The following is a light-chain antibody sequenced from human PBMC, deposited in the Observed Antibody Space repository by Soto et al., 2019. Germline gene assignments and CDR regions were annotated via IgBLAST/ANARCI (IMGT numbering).Light chain of an antibody. CDR1: QSVRGTS. Sequence: DIVLTQSPGTLSLSPGERATLSCRASQSVRGTSLAWYQQKPGQAPRLLIYDASSRATGIPDRFSGGGSGTDFTLTISRLEPEDFAVYYCQHYGDSPMYTFGQGTKLEI. CDR2: DAS. V-gene: IGKV3-20*01. CDR3: QHYGDSPMYT. J-gene: IGKJ2*01.